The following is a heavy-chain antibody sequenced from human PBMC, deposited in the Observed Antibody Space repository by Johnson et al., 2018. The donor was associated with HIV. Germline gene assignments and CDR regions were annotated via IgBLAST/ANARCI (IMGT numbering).Heavy chain of an antibody. CDR2: ISSSGSTI. CDR1: RFTVSDYY. V-gene: IGHV3-11*01. D-gene: IGHD6-19*01. CDR3: AKDRSVAGLYDAFDI. Sequence: QVQLVESRGVLVQPGGSLRLSCAAPRFTVSDYYMSWIRQAPGKGLEWVSSISSSGSTIYYADSVKGRFTISRDNSKNTLYLQVNSLRAEDTAVYYCAKDRSVAGLYDAFDIWGQGTRVTVSS. J-gene: IGHJ3*02.